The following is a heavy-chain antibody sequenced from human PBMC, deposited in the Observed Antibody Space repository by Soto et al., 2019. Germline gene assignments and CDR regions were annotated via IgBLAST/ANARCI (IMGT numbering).Heavy chain of an antibody. CDR2: ISRSSSYI. V-gene: IGHV3-21*01. J-gene: IGHJ4*02. Sequence: EVQLVESGGGLVKPGGSLRLSCAASGFTFSSYSMNWVRQAPGKGLEWVSSISRSSSYIYYAASVKGLFTISRHSAKNSLYLQRNSLRAEDTAVYYCARDQQLEWLLYGDKRYYFDYWGQGTLVTVSS. CDR3: ARDQQLEWLLYGDKRYYFDY. CDR1: GFTFSSYS. D-gene: IGHD3-3*01.